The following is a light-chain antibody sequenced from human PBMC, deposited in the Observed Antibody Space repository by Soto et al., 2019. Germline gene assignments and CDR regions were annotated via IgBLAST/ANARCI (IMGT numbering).Light chain of an antibody. CDR2: KAS. Sequence: DIAMSQSPDPLAVSQGKSTTISGKSSQNVLYSSNNKNYLAWYQQKPGKAPKLLIYKASSLESGVPSRFSGSGSGTEFTLTSSSLQPYDFATYYCQQYYSYFWTFGQGTKVDIK. CDR3: QQYYSYFWT. CDR1: QNVLYSSNNKNY. J-gene: IGKJ1*01. V-gene: IGKV4-1*01.